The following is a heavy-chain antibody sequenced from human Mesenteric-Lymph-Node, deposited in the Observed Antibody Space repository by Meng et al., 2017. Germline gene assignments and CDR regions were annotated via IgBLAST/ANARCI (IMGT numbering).Heavy chain of an antibody. Sequence: ASVKVSCKASGYTFTSYDINWVRQATGQGLEWMGWMNPNSGNTGYAQKFQGRVTMTTDTATSTAYMELRSLTSDDTAVYYCARDMYGDHARYSQHWGQGTLVTVSS. D-gene: IGHD4-17*01. CDR2: MNPNSGNT. V-gene: IGHV1-8*01. CDR1: GYTFTSYD. J-gene: IGHJ1*01. CDR3: ARDMYGDHARYSQH.